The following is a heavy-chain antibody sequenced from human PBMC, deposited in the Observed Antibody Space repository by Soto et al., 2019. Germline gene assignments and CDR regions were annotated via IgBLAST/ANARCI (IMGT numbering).Heavy chain of an antibody. J-gene: IGHJ4*02. CDR3: ARAPSHGWFQHFDY. V-gene: IGHV5-51*01. Sequence: PGESLKISCKGSGYGFANYWIGWVRQMPGKGLEWMGIIHPGDSDTRYSPSFEGHVTISADKSISTAYLQWSSLKASDTATYFCARAPSHGWFQHFDYWGQGTLVTVSS. CDR2: IHPGDSDT. CDR1: GYGFANYW. D-gene: IGHD6-19*01.